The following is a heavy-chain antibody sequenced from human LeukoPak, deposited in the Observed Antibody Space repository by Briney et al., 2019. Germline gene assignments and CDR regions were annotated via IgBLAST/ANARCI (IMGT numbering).Heavy chain of an antibody. CDR2: IYFSGTT. CDR3: ARGCGMTGCFDY. V-gene: IGHV4-39*02. J-gene: IGHJ4*02. CDR1: GGSISSSNYY. D-gene: IGHD3-9*01. Sequence: PSETLSLTCTVSGGSISSSNYYWGWIRQPPGKGLEWIGSIYFSGTTYYNPSLKSRVTISVDTSKNQFSLKLSSVTAADTSVFYCARGCGMTGCFDYWGQGTLVTVSS.